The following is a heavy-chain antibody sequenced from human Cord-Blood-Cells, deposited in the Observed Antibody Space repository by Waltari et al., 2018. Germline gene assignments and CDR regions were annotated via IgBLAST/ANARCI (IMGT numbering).Heavy chain of an antibody. CDR2: ISSSSSYI. Sequence: EVQLVESGGGLVKPGGSPRLSCAASGFTFSSYSMNWVGQAPGKGLEWVSSISSSSSYIYYADSVKGRFTISRDNAKNSLYLQMNSLRAEDTAVYYCAREGQGGSGAFDIWGQGIMVTVSS. CDR3: AREGQGGSGAFDI. CDR1: GFTFSSYS. D-gene: IGHD3-10*01. J-gene: IGHJ3*02. V-gene: IGHV3-21*01.